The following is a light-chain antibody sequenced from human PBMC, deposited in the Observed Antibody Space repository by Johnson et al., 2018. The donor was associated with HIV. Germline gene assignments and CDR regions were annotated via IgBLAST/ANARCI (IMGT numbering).Light chain of an antibody. CDR3: GTWATSLIVYV. CDR1: SSNIVNIY. Sequence: QSALTQPPSVSAAPGQKVTISCSASSSNIVNIYISWYQHLPGTAPKLLIYDNHKRPSGIPDRFSGSKSGPSVTLAITGLQTGDEAVYYCGTWATSLIVYVCRTGTTVTVL. J-gene: IGLJ1*01. CDR2: DNH. V-gene: IGLV1-51*01.